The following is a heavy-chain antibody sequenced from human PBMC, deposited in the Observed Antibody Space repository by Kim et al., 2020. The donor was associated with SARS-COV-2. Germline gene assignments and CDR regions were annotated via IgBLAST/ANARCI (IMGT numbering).Heavy chain of an antibody. CDR1: GFTFSTNN. Sequence: GGSLRLSCAPSGFTFSTNNINWVRQAPGKGLEWVSSISSTSDYIYYADSVKGRFTISRDNAKNSVYLQMNSLRAEDTAVYYCARARWTPNYYFDYWGQGSLVTVSS. CDR2: ISSTSDYI. J-gene: IGHJ4*02. D-gene: IGHD2-15*01. CDR3: ARARWTPNYYFDY. V-gene: IGHV3-21*01.